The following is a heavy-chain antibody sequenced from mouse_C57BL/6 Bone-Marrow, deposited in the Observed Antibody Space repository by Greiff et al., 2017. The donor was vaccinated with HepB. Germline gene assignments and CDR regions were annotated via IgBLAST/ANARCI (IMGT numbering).Heavy chain of an antibody. J-gene: IGHJ3*01. Sequence: QVQLKESGAELVRPGTSVKLSCKASGYTFTSYWMHWVKQRPGQGLEWIGVIDPSDSYTNYNQKFKGKATLTVDTSSSTAYMQLSGLTSEDSAVYYCASPYGAYWGQGTLVTVSA. CDR3: ASPYGAY. CDR2: IDPSDSYT. D-gene: IGHD1-1*01. CDR1: GYTFTSYW. V-gene: IGHV1-59*01.